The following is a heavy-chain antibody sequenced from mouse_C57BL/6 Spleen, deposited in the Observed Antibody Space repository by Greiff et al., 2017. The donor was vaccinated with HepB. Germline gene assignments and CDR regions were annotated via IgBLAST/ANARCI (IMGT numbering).Heavy chain of an antibody. Sequence: EVQLVESGGGLVKPGGSLKLSCAASGFTFSDYGMHWVRQAPEKGLEWVAYISSGSSTIYYADTVKGRFTISRDNAKNTLFLQMTRLRSEDTAMYYCARAYYSNHYAMDYWGQGTSVTVSS. D-gene: IGHD2-5*01. V-gene: IGHV5-17*01. CDR2: ISSGSSTI. CDR3: ARAYYSNHYAMDY. CDR1: GFTFSDYG. J-gene: IGHJ4*01.